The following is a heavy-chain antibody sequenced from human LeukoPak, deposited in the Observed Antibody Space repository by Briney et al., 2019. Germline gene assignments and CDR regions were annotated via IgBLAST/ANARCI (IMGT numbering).Heavy chain of an antibody. CDR3: ARNIKKYYDILTGSKAPGAPPGY. Sequence: ASVKVSCKASGYTFTGYYMHWVRQAPGQGLEWMGWINPNSGGTNYAQKFQGRVTMTRDTSISTAYMELSRLRSDDTAVYYCARNIKKYYDILTGSKAPGAPPGYWGQGTLVTVSS. J-gene: IGHJ4*02. CDR1: GYTFTGYY. V-gene: IGHV1-2*02. D-gene: IGHD3-9*01. CDR2: INPNSGGT.